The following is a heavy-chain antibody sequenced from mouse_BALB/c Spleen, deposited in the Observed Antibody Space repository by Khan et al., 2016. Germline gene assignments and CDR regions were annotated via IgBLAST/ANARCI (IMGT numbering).Heavy chain of an antibody. Sequence: IQLVQSGPELVKPGASVTMSCKASGYTFTSYVMHWVKQKPGQGLEWIGYINPYNDGTKYNEKFKVKATLTSDKSSSTAYMELSSLTSEDCAVDYCERYSYYYGSSYGYWGQVTTLTVSS. V-gene: IGHV1S136*01. CDR2: INPYNDGT. CDR3: ERYSYYYGSSYGY. CDR1: GYTFTSYV. D-gene: IGHD1-1*01. J-gene: IGHJ2*01.